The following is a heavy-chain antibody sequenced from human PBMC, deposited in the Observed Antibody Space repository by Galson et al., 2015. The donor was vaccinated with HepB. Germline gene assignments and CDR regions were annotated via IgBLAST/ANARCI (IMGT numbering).Heavy chain of an antibody. CDR2: ISSSSSYI. Sequence: SLRLSCAASGFTFSSYSMNWVRQAPGKGLEWVSSISSSSSYIYYADSVKGRFTISRDNAKNSLYLQMNSLRAEDTAVYYCAREGAAAGIDARTYYYYGMDVWGQGTTVTVSS. V-gene: IGHV3-21*01. CDR1: GFTFSSYS. D-gene: IGHD6-13*01. J-gene: IGHJ6*02. CDR3: AREGAAAGIDARTYYYYGMDV.